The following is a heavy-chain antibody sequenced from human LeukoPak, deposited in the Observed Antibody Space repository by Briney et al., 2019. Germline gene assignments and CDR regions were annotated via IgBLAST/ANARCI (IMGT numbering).Heavy chain of an antibody. J-gene: IGHJ4*02. V-gene: IGHV3-74*01. Sequence: GGSLRLSCAASGFTFSSYWMHWVRQVPGKGLRWVSRITADGTNTIYADSVTGRFTISRDNAKKTVYLQMNALRVEDTAVYYCVRDWTQQHNDSPTPDYWGQGTRVTVSS. CDR3: VRDWTQQHNDSPTPDY. CDR2: ITADGTNT. D-gene: IGHD3-22*01. CDR1: GFTFSSYW.